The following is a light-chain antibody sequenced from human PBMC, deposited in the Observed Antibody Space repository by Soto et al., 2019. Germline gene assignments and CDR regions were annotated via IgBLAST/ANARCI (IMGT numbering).Light chain of an antibody. CDR1: QDISNY. CDR2: AAS. V-gene: IGKV1-27*01. J-gene: IGKJ1*01. Sequence: DIQMTMSPSSVSASVGDRVTITCRASQDISNYLAWYQQKPGKVPKLLIYAASTLQSGVPSRFSGGGSGTDFTLTISSLQPEDVATYYCPKYNSAPRTFGQGTKVDIK. CDR3: PKYNSAPRT.